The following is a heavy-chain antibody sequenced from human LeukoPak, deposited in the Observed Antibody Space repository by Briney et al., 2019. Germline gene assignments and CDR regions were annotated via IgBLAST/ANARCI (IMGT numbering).Heavy chain of an antibody. Sequence: GGSLRLFCEASGFTFSIFPMHWVRQAQGKGLEWVALISSGSEKYYADSVKGRFTISRDNSKNMLYLQMNSLRADDTAVYYCARDLELSAVYYFDSWGQGTLVIVSS. CDR1: GFTFSIFP. D-gene: IGHD3-3*01. CDR2: ISSGSEK. V-gene: IGHV3-30*04. CDR3: ARDLELSAVYYFDS. J-gene: IGHJ4*02.